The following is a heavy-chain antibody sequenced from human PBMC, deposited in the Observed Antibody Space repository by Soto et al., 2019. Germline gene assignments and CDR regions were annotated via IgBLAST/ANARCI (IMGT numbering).Heavy chain of an antibody. Sequence: PSETLSLTCTVTGGSMTSGDQYWTWIRHRPGEGLEWFGYISHRGGLYYNPSLKSRVSMSVDTSKNQFSLNLSSVTAADTAVYYCARELPQRQGRNMDVWGQGTTVT. J-gene: IGHJ6*02. CDR1: GGSMTSGDQY. CDR2: ISHRGGL. D-gene: IGHD1-1*01. V-gene: IGHV4-31*03. CDR3: ARELPQRQGRNMDV.